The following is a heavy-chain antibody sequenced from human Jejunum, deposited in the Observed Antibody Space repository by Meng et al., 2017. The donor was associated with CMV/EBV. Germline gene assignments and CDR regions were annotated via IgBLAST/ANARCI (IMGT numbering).Heavy chain of an antibody. V-gene: IGHV3-7*01. CDR3: TKGGGNLDS. CDR2: INQDGTQN. Sequence: SCAASGLTFRSSWMSWVRQAPGKGLEWVANINQDGTQNYYIDSVKGRFTISRDNARNSLYLQMNNLRVEDTAVYYCTKGGGNLDSWGQGTQVTVSS. D-gene: IGHD1-26*01. J-gene: IGHJ4*02. CDR1: GLTFRSSW.